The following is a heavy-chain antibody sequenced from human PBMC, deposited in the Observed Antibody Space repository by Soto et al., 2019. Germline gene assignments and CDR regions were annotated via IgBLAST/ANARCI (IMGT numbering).Heavy chain of an antibody. V-gene: IGHV1-3*01. D-gene: IGHD3-3*01. Sequence: KASCKASGYTFSTPAMHWVRQAPGQSLEWMGWINGGTGQTKHSHRFQDRVTITRDTSASTAYMELSSLRSEDTAVYYCARVKFMEKRYSYCGTHSCGQATTVTLSS. CDR3: ARVKFMEKRYSYCGTHS. CDR1: GYTFSTPA. CDR2: INGGTGQT. J-gene: IGHJ6*02.